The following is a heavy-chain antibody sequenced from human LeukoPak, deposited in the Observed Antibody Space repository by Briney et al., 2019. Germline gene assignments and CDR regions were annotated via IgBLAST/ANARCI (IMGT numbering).Heavy chain of an antibody. CDR2: MNPNSGNT. CDR1: GYTFTSYD. V-gene: IGHV1-8*01. CDR3: ARYGDYDSYFQH. Sequence: ASVKVSCKASGYTFTSYDINWVRQATGQGLEWMGWMNPNSGNTGYAQKLQGRVTMTRNTSISTAYMELSSLRSEDTAVYYCARYGDYDSYFQHWGQGTLVTVSS. J-gene: IGHJ1*01. D-gene: IGHD4-17*01.